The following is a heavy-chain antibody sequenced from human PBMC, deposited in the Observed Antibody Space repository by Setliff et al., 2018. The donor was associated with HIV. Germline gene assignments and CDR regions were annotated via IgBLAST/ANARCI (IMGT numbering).Heavy chain of an antibody. V-gene: IGHV3-23*01. CDR2: ISGSGGKT. J-gene: IGHJ3*02. CDR1: RFSFSSYA. Sequence: GGSLRLSCAAARFSFSSYAMSWVRQAPGKGLEWVSVISGSGGKTDYADSVKGRFTISRDNSKNTLYLQMNSLRAEDTAVYYCAKEGAAAGTYDIWGQGTMVTVSS. CDR3: AKEGAAAGTYDI. D-gene: IGHD6-13*01.